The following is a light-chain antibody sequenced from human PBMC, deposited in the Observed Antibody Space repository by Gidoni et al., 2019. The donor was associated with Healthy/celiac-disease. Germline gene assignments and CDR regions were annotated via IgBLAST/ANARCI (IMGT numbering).Light chain of an antibody. CDR1: QSVLYSSNNKNY. CDR3: QQYYSTPFT. J-gene: IGKJ3*01. V-gene: IGKV4-1*01. CDR2: WAP. Sequence: DIEMTQSLDSLAVSLGERATINCKSSQSVLYSSNNKNYLAWYHQKPGQPPKLLIYWAPTRESGVPDRFSGSGSRADIALTSSSLQAEDVAVYYWQQYYSTPFTFGPGTKVDIK.